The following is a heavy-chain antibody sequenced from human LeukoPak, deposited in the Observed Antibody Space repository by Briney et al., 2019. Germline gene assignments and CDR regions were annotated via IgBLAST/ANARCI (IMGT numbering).Heavy chain of an antibody. CDR3: ASMYYYDSSGPFGY. V-gene: IGHV1-69*13. Sequence: ASVKVSCKASGGTFSSYAISWVRQAPGQGLEWMGGIIPIFGTANYAQKFQGRVTITADESTSTAYMELSSLRSEDTAVYYCASMYYYDSSGPFGYWGQGTLVTVSS. J-gene: IGHJ4*02. CDR1: GGTFSSYA. CDR2: IIPIFGTA. D-gene: IGHD3-22*01.